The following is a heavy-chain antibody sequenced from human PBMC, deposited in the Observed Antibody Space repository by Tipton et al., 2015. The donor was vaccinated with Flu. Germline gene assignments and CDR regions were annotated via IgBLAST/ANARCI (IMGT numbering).Heavy chain of an antibody. CDR3: ARRDYSNYVSDPKNWFDP. D-gene: IGHD4-11*01. J-gene: IGHJ5*02. CDR2: INHSGST. V-gene: IGHV4-34*01. CDR1: GGSFSGYY. Sequence: TLSLTCAVYGGSFSGYYWNWIRQPPGKGLEWIGEINHSGSTNYNPSLKGRVALSVDRSKNQFSLKVISVTAADTAVYYCARRDYSNYVSDPKNWFDPWGQGTLVTVSA.